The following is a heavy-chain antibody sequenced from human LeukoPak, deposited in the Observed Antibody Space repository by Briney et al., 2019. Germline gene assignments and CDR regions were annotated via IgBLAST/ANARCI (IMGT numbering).Heavy chain of an antibody. V-gene: IGHV3-23*01. CDR1: GFTFNNYA. D-gene: IGHD3-10*01. CDR2: ISGSGDRT. Sequence: GGSLRLSCAASGFTFNNYAMSWFRQTPGKGLEWVSAISGSGDRTYYAESVKGRFSISRDNSKNTLYLQMHSLRVEDTAVYYCARERSSGFVLDYWGQGILVTVSS. J-gene: IGHJ4*02. CDR3: ARERSSGFVLDY.